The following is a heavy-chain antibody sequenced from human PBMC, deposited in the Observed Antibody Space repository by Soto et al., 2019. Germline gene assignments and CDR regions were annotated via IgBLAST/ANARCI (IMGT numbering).Heavy chain of an antibody. CDR3: SHGYYQYFES. CDR2: IKSKTDGGTA. Sequence: PGGSLRLSCAVSGVTLTDIWMNWVRQAPGKGPEWVARIKSKTDGGTADYAAPVKGRFTISRDDSENTLYLQMHSLKTEDTAVYYCSHGYYQYFESWGQGTLVTVSS. J-gene: IGHJ4*02. CDR1: GVTLTDIW. D-gene: IGHD5-18*01. V-gene: IGHV3-15*07.